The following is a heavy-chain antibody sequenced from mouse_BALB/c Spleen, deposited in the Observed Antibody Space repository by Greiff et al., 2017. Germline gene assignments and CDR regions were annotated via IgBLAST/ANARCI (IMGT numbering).Heavy chain of an antibody. D-gene: IGHD1-1*01. J-gene: IGHJ1*01. Sequence: QVQLQQPGAELVKPGASVKLSCKASGYTFTSYWMHWVKQRPGQGLEWIGEINPSNGRTNYNEKFKSKATLTVDKSSSTAYMQLSSLTSEDSAVYYCAGSYGSSTSGYFDVWGAGTTVTVSS. CDR2: INPSNGRT. V-gene: IGHV1S81*02. CDR1: GYTFTSYW. CDR3: AGSYGSSTSGYFDV.